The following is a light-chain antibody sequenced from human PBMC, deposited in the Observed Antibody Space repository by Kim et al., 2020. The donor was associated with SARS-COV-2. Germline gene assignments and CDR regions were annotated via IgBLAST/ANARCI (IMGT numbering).Light chain of an antibody. CDR2: GAS. CDR3: QQYNNWPLT. J-gene: IGKJ1*01. Sequence: VFPGERATFTRRASQSVSNNLGWYQQKRGKAPRLLIYGASTRATGIPARFSGSGSGTEFTLTISSLQSEDFAVYYCQQYNNWPLTFGQGTKVDIK. V-gene: IGKV3-15*01. CDR1: QSVSNN.